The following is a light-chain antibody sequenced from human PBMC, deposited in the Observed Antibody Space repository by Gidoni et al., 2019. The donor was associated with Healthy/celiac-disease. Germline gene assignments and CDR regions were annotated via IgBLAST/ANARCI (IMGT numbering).Light chain of an antibody. Sequence: IQLTQSPSFLSASVGDRVTITCRASQGISSYLAWYQQKPGKAPKLLIYAASTLQSGVPSRFSGSGSGTEFTLTIISLQPEDFATYYCQQLNSYLPLTFXGXTKVXIK. CDR3: QQLNSYLPLT. CDR1: QGISSY. CDR2: AAS. V-gene: IGKV1-9*01. J-gene: IGKJ4*01.